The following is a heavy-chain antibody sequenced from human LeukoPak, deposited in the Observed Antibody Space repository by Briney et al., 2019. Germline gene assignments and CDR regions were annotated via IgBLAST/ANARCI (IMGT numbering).Heavy chain of an antibody. CDR2: IRPDGDRT. CDR1: GFTFSTYA. V-gene: IGHV3-23*01. CDR3: AREQSDTRGWYTVDY. Sequence: PGGSLRLSCAASGFTFSTYAITWVRQGPGKGLEWVSAIRPDGDRTYYANSVRGRFTISRDNSKDTVYLQINGLRVEDTAVYYCAREQSDTRGWYTVDYWGQGTLVTVSS. J-gene: IGHJ4*02. D-gene: IGHD6-19*01.